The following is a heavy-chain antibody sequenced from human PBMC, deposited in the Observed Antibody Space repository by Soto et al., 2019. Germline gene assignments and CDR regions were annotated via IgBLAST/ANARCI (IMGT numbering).Heavy chain of an antibody. CDR1: GGSISSYY. J-gene: IGHJ6*02. V-gene: IGHV4-59*12. CDR3: ARKGSRGWLDYYDGMYV. Sequence: PSETLSLTCTVSGGSISSYYWSWIRQPPGKGLEWIGYIYYSGSTNYNPSLKSRVTMSVDTSKNQFSLKLSSVTAVDTAVYYCARKGSRGWLDYYDGMYVWGQVTTVTVS. CDR2: IYYSGST. D-gene: IGHD6-19*01.